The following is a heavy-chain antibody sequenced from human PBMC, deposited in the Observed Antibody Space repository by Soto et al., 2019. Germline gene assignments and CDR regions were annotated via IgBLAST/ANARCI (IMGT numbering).Heavy chain of an antibody. CDR3: ARQRTTVVTQAYFDH. Sequence: SETLSLTCTVSGGSITSSSYYWGWIRQPPGKGLEWIGGIYYSGRSYYNPSLKSRVTMSVDTSKNQFSLTLNSVAAADAAVYYCARQRTTVVTQAYFDHWGQGTLVTVSS. CDR2: IYYSGRS. D-gene: IGHD4-17*01. J-gene: IGHJ4*02. V-gene: IGHV4-39*01. CDR1: GGSITSSSYY.